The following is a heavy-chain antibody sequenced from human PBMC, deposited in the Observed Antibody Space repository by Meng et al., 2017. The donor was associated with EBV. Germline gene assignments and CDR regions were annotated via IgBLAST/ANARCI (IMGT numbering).Heavy chain of an antibody. CDR2: ISAYNGNT. CDR3: ARGLDYFDY. Sequence: RAQWGADVETPGASVKVSCEASGYTFTSYGISWARQAPGKGLEWMGWISAYNGNTNHAQKLQGRVTMTTDTSTSTAYTVLRGLRSDDTAVYYCARGLDYFDYWGQGTLVTVSS. CDR1: GYTFTSYG. V-gene: IGHV1-18*01. J-gene: IGHJ4*02.